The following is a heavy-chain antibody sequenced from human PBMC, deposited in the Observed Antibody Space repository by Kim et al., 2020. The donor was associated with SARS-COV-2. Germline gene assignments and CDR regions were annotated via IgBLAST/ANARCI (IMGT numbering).Heavy chain of an antibody. CDR2: INHSGST. V-gene: IGHV4-34*01. J-gene: IGHJ4*02. CDR3: ARRSALRVTGYYTVLDW. D-gene: IGHD3-9*01. Sequence: SETLSLTCAVYGGSFSGYYWSWIRQPPGKGLEWIGEINHSGSTNYNPSLKSRVTISVDTSKNQFSLKLSSVTAADTAVYYCARRSALRVTGYYTVLDWWGQGTLVTVSS. CDR1: GGSFSGYY.